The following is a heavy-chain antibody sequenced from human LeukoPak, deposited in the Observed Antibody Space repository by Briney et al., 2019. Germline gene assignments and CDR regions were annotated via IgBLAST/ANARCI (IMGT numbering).Heavy chain of an antibody. Sequence: GGSLRLSCAASGFAFSDYWMNWVRQAPGKGLEWVSYITSTSTIYYADSVKGRFTISRDNAKNSLYLQMNSLRDEDTAVYYCARDPDSSGYGYLDYWGQGTLVTVSS. CDR3: ARDPDSSGYGYLDY. CDR1: GFAFSDYW. CDR2: ITSTSTI. J-gene: IGHJ4*02. D-gene: IGHD3-22*01. V-gene: IGHV3-69-1*01.